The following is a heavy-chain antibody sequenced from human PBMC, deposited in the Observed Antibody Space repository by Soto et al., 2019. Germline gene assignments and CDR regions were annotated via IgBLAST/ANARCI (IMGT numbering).Heavy chain of an antibody. V-gene: IGHV4-31*03. CDR3: ARVVRFLDPELYYYYYGMDV. Sequence: QVQLQESGPGLVKPSQTLSLTCTVSGGSISGGGYYWSWIRQHPGKGLEWIGYIYYSGSTYYNPPLKSRVTISVDTSKNQFFLKLSSVTAADTAVYYCARVVRFLDPELYYYYYGMDVWGQGTTVTVSS. D-gene: IGHD3-3*01. J-gene: IGHJ6*02. CDR2: IYYSGST. CDR1: GGSISGGGYY.